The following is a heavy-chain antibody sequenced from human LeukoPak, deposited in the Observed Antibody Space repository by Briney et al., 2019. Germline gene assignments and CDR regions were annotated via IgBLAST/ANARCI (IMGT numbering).Heavy chain of an antibody. CDR1: GDSVSSNSVS. V-gene: IGHV6-1*01. Sequence: SQTLSLTCVISGDSVSSNSVSWNWVRQSPSRGLEWLGRTYYRSKWFNDYAVSERSRITINPDTSKNQFSLQLNSMTPEDTAVYYCARGLVATISYYFDYWGQGTLVTVSS. CDR2: TYYRSKWFN. D-gene: IGHD5-12*01. CDR3: ARGLVATISYYFDY. J-gene: IGHJ4*02.